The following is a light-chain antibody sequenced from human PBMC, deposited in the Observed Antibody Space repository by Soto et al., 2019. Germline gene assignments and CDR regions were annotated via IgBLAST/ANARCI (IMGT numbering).Light chain of an antibody. CDR3: SSYTSRSTNV. Sequence: QSVLRKHASVSGSPGQSITISCTGTSSDVGGYNYVSWYQQHPGKAPKLMIYEVSNRPSGVSNRFSGSKSGNTASLTISGLQAEEEADYYCSSYTSRSTNVFGTGTKVTVL. CDR2: EVS. J-gene: IGLJ1*01. CDR1: SSDVGGYNY. V-gene: IGLV2-14*01.